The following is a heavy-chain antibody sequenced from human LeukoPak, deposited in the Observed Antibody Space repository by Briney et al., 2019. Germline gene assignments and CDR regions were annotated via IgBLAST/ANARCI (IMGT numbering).Heavy chain of an antibody. V-gene: IGHV3-48*03. CDR1: GFTFSSHE. CDR2: ISSSGSTI. Sequence: PGGSLRLSCAASGFTFSSHEMNWVRQAPGKGLEWVSYISSSGSTIYYADSVKGRFTISRDNAKKSLYLQMNSLRAEDTAVYYCARVYSSGWSYWGQGTLVTVSS. CDR3: ARVYSSGWSY. D-gene: IGHD6-19*01. J-gene: IGHJ4*02.